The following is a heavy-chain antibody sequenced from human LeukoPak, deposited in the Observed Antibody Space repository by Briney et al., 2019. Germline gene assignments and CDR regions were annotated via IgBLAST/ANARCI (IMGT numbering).Heavy chain of an antibody. J-gene: IGHJ4*02. V-gene: IGHV4-30-4*01. D-gene: IGHD3-10*01. CDR2: IYYSGST. Sequence: SETPSLTCTVSGGSISSGDYYWSWIRQPPGKGLEWIGYIYYSGSTYYNPSLKSRVTISVDTSKNQFSLKLSSVTAADTAVYYCASSYYYGSDRPDYWGQGTLVTVSS. CDR3: ASSYYYGSDRPDY. CDR1: GGSISSGDYY.